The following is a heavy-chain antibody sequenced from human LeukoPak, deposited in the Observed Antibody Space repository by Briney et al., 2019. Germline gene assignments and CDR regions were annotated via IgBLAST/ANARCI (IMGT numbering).Heavy chain of an antibody. J-gene: IGHJ5*02. Sequence: GGSLRLSCAASGFTFSSYSMNWVRQAPGKGLEWVSYISSSSSTIYYADSVKGRFTISRDNAKNSLYLQMNSLRAEDTAVYYCARDGSGYDWNNNWFDPWGQGTLVTVSS. CDR1: GFTFSSYS. V-gene: IGHV3-48*04. D-gene: IGHD5-12*01. CDR2: ISSSSSTI. CDR3: ARDGSGYDWNNNWFDP.